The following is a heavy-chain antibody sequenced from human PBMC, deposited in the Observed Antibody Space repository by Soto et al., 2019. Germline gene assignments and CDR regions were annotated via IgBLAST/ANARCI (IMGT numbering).Heavy chain of an antibody. D-gene: IGHD3-3*01. CDR3: ARVAESITIFGVVTDPFDF. Sequence: ASVKVSCKASGYTFTSCAMHWVRQAPGQRLEWMGWINAGNGNTKYSQKFQGRVTITRDTSASTAYMELSSLRSEDTAVYYCARVAESITIFGVVTDPFDFWGQGTLVTVS. CDR2: INAGNGNT. J-gene: IGHJ4*02. CDR1: GYTFTSCA. V-gene: IGHV1-3*01.